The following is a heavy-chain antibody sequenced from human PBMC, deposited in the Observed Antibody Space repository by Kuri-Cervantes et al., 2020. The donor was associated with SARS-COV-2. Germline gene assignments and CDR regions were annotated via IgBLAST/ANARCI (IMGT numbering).Heavy chain of an antibody. Sequence: GESLKISCAASGFTFSSYSMNWVRQAPGKGLEWVSSVSSSSSYIYYADSVKGRFTISRDNAKSSLYLQMNSLRAEDTAVYYCARDAVYGDYDTTHFDYWGQGALVTVSS. CDR1: GFTFSSYS. CDR3: ARDAVYGDYDTTHFDY. V-gene: IGHV3-21*01. D-gene: IGHD4-17*01. CDR2: VSSSSSYI. J-gene: IGHJ4*02.